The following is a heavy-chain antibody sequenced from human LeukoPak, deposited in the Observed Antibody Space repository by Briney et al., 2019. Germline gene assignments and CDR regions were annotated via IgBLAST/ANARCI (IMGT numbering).Heavy chain of an antibody. D-gene: IGHD3-22*01. CDR3: ARDTMHYYDSSGRGGFDY. V-gene: IGHV4-31*03. J-gene: IGHJ4*02. CDR1: GGSISSGGYY. CDR2: IYYSGST. Sequence: SQTLSLTCTVSGGSISSGGYYWSWIRQHPGKGLEWIGYIYYSGSTYYNPSLKRRVTISVDTSKNQFSLKLSSVTAADTAVYYCARDTMHYYDSSGRGGFDYWGQGTLVTVSS.